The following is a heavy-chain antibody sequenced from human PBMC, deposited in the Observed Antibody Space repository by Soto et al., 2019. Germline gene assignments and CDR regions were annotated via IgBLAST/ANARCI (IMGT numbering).Heavy chain of an antibody. CDR3: ARAQSGLPDYYDTTFDY. Sequence: EVQLVESGGGLVKPGGSLRLSCAASGFTFSRYTMNWVRQAPGKGLEWVSSISSSSSYIYYADSVKGRFTISRDNAKNSLYLQMNSLRAEDTAVYFCARAQSGLPDYYDTTFDYWGQGTLVTVSS. CDR2: ISSSSSYI. D-gene: IGHD3-22*01. J-gene: IGHJ4*02. CDR1: GFTFSRYT. V-gene: IGHV3-21*01.